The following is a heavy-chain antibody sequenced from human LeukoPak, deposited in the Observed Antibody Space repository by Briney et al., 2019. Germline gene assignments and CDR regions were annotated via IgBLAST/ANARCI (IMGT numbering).Heavy chain of an antibody. J-gene: IGHJ4*02. CDR1: GGTFSSYT. D-gene: IGHD2-21*01. CDR2: IIPILGIA. Sequence: ASVKVSCKASGGTFSSYTISWVRQAPGQGLEWMGRIIPILGIANYAQKFQGRVTITADKSTSTAYMKLSSLRSEDTAVYYYARGLRLLDYWGQETLVTVSS. CDR3: ARGLRLLDY. V-gene: IGHV1-69*02.